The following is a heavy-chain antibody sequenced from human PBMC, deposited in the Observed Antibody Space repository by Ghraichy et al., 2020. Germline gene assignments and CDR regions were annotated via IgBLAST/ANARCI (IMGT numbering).Heavy chain of an antibody. CDR2: IIPIFGTA. V-gene: IGHV1-69*13. CDR1: GGTFSSYA. J-gene: IGHJ1*01. D-gene: IGHD1-14*01. CDR3: ARWSNRNQYFQH. Sequence: SVKVSCKASGGTFSSYAISWVRQAPGQGLEWMGGIIPIFGTANYAQKFQGRVTITADESTSTAYMELSSLRSEDTAVYYCARWSNRNQYFQHWGQGTLVTVSS.